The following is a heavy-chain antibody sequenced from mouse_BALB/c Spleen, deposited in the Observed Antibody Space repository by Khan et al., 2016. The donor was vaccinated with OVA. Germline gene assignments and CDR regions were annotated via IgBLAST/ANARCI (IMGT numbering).Heavy chain of an antibody. J-gene: IGHJ3*01. CDR1: GFTFSSYS. D-gene: IGHD4-1*01. Sequence: EVELVESGGDLVKPGGSLKLSCAASGFTFSSYSMSWVRQTPDKRLEWVASISSGGDYTYYPDIVKGRFTISRENAKNTLYLEMSSLKSEDTAMYYCASHLTGSFAYWGQGTLVTVSA. CDR2: ISSGGDYT. CDR3: ASHLTGSFAY. V-gene: IGHV5-6*01.